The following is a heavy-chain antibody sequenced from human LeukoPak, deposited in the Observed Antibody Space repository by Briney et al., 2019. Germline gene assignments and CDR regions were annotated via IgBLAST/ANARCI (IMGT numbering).Heavy chain of an antibody. V-gene: IGHV3-15*01. CDR1: GFTFSNAW. J-gene: IGHJ3*02. Sequence: GGSLRLSCAASGFTFSNAWMSWVRQAPGKGLEWVGRIKSKTDGGTTDYAAPVKGRFTISRDDSKNTLYLQMISLKTEDTAVYYCTRRVRGEDAFDIWGQGTMVTVSS. CDR2: IKSKTDGGTT. D-gene: IGHD3-10*01. CDR3: TRRVRGEDAFDI.